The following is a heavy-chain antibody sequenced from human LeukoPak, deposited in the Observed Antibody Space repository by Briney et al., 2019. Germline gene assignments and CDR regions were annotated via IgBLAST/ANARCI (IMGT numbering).Heavy chain of an antibody. J-gene: IGHJ6*03. CDR2: INCNGDYT. V-gene: IGHV3-20*04. D-gene: IGHD6-13*01. Sequence: AGSLRLSCAISGFTFNDYGMNWIRQAPGKGLEWVSGINCNGDYTHYAYSVNRRFTISRDNAKNSLYLQMTSLRAEDTALYYCARSYSSRSFYYMDVWGKGTTVTVS. CDR1: GFTFNDYG. CDR3: ARSYSSRSFYYMDV.